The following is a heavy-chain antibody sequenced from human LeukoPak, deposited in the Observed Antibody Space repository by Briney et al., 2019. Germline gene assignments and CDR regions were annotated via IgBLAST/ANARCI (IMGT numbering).Heavy chain of an antibody. CDR2: ISGSGDTT. V-gene: IGHV3-23*01. Sequence: GGSLRLSCAASGFTFSSYAMSWVRQAPGKGLDWVTVISGSGDTTYYADSVKGRFTISRDNSKNTLYLQMNSLRAEDTAVYYCAKLAPSGDYYGSGKTPGAPFDYWGQGTLVTVSS. D-gene: IGHD3-10*01. J-gene: IGHJ4*02. CDR1: GFTFSSYA. CDR3: AKLAPSGDYYGSGKTPGAPFDY.